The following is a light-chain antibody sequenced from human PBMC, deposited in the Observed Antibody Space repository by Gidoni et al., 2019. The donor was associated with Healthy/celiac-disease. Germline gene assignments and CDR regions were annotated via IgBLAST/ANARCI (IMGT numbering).Light chain of an antibody. J-gene: IGKJ5*01. CDR1: KDISNY. CDR2: DAS. Sequence: DIQLTQSPSSLSASVGDRVTITCQAKKDISNYLNWYQQKPGKAPKLLIYDASNLETGVPSRFSGSGAGKDFTFTISSLQPEDIATYYCQQYDNLPITFGQGTRLEIK. CDR3: QQYDNLPIT. V-gene: IGKV1-33*01.